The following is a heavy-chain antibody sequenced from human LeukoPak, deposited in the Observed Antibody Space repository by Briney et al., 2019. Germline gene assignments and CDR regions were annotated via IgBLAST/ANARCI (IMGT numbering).Heavy chain of an antibody. CDR2: IYYGGNT. D-gene: IGHD3-10*01. V-gene: IGHV4-39*01. CDR3: TRLGSGSDHFDY. CDR1: GGSISSYC. J-gene: IGHJ4*02. Sequence: KPSETLSLTGTVSGGSISSYCWGWIRQPPGKGLEWIGSIYYGGNTFYNPSLKSRVTISVDTSKNQFSLSLSSVTAADTAVYYCTRLGSGSDHFDYWGQGTLVTVSS.